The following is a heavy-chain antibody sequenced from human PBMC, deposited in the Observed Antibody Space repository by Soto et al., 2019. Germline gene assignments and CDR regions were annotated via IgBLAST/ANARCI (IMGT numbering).Heavy chain of an antibody. CDR2: ISAYNGNT. CDR3: AREPKYSGSQDAFDI. CDR1: GYTFTSYG. D-gene: IGHD1-26*01. J-gene: IGHJ3*02. Sequence: ASVKVSCKASGYTFTSYGIGWLRQAPGQGLEWMGWISAYNGNTNYAQKLQGRVTMTTDTSTSTAYMELRSLRSDDTAVYYCAREPKYSGSQDAFDIWGQGTMVTVSS. V-gene: IGHV1-18*01.